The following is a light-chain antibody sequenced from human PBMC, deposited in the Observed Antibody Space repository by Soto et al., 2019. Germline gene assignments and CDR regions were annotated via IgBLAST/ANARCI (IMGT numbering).Light chain of an antibody. CDR3: AAWDDSLSGWM. CDR2: FDN. CDR1: SSNIGSHT. J-gene: IGLJ3*02. Sequence: QAVVTQPPSASGTPGQRVTISCSGSSSNIGSHTVNWYQQLPGTAPKGLIYFDNQRPSGVPDRFSGSKSGTSASLAISGPQSEDEADYYCAAWDDSLSGWMFGGGTKLTVL. V-gene: IGLV1-44*01.